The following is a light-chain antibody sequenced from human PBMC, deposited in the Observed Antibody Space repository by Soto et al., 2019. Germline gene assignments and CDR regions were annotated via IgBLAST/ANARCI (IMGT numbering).Light chain of an antibody. CDR3: QQYERWPPLT. CDR1: QSVSTC. J-gene: IGKJ4*01. CDR2: GAS. V-gene: IGKV3-15*01. Sequence: EIVMTQSPGTLSVSPGERATLSCRASQSVSTCLAWYQQRPGQAPRLLIYGASHRATGIPARFCGSGSGTEFTITINSLQSEDFAVYYCQQYERWPPLTFGGGTKVEIK.